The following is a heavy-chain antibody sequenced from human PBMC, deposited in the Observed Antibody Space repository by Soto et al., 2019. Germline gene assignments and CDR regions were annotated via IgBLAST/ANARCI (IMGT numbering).Heavy chain of an antibody. CDR3: ARDKITGPFDY. CDR1: GGSFSGYY. V-gene: IGHV4-34*01. CDR2: INHSGST. Sequence: QVQLQQWGAGLLKPSETLSLTCAVYGGSFSGYYWTWIRQPPGTGLEWIGEINHSGSTNYNPSLKSRATIAVDTAKNQFALKLTSVTAADTAVYYCARDKITGPFDYWGQGTLVTVSS. D-gene: IGHD2-8*02. J-gene: IGHJ4*02.